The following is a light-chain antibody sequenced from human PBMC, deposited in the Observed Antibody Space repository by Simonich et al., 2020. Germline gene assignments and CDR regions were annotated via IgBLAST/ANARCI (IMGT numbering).Light chain of an antibody. Sequence: DIVMTQSPDSLAVSLGERATINCKSSQSVLYSSNNKNYLAWYQQKPGQHPKLLIYWASTRESGVHDRFSGSGSGTDFTLTISSLHAEDVAVYYCQQYYSTPYTFGQGTKLEIK. V-gene: IGKV4-1*01. CDR3: QQYYSTPYT. CDR2: WAS. J-gene: IGKJ2*01. CDR1: QSVLYSSNNKNY.